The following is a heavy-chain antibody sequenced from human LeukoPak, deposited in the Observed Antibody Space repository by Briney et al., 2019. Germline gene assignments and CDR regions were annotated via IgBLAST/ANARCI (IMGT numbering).Heavy chain of an antibody. CDR1: GFTFSSYS. Sequence: GGSLRLSCAASGFTFSSYSMNWVRQAPGKGLEWVSYISSSSSTIYYADSVKGRFTISRDNAKNSLYLQMNSLRVEDAAVYYCAKGGGYTYGLDQDLNWFDTWGQGTLVTVSS. D-gene: IGHD5-18*01. V-gene: IGHV3-48*01. J-gene: IGHJ5*02. CDR2: ISSSSSTI. CDR3: AKGGGYTYGLDQDLNWFDT.